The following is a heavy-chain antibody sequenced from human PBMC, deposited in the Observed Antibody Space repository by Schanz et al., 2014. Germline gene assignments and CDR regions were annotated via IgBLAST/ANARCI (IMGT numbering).Heavy chain of an antibody. CDR3: AKGMGYCSGGTCYDYYYYGLDV. CDR2: ISASGGST. D-gene: IGHD2-15*01. J-gene: IGHJ6*04. V-gene: IGHV3-23*04. Sequence: EGQLAESGGGLVQPGGSLRLSCAVSGFTVSSNHMSWVRQAPGKGLEWVSTISASGGSTYYADSVKGRFTISRDNAKNSLYLQMNSLRAEDTAVFYCAKGMGYCSGGTCYDYYYYGLDVWGKGTTVTVSS. CDR1: GFTVSSNH.